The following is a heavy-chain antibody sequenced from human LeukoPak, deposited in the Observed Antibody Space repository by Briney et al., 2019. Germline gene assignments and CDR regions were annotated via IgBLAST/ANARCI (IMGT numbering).Heavy chain of an antibody. J-gene: IGHJ5*02. CDR3: ASGSTSYRSWFDP. V-gene: IGHV4-39*01. CDR2: IYYSGST. D-gene: IGHD2-2*01. Sequence: SETLSLTCTVSGGSISSSSYYWGWLRQPPGKGLEWIGSIYYSGSTYYNPSLKSRVTISVDTSKNQFSLKLSSVTAADTAVYYCASGSTSYRSWFDPWGQGTLVTVSS. CDR1: GGSISSSSYY.